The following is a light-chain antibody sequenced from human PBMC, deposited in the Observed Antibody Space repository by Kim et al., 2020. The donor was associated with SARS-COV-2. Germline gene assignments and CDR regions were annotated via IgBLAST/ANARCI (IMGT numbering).Light chain of an antibody. CDR2: GAS. J-gene: IGKJ1*01. Sequence: GERANLTRRTSPRVSSSNLVREQPKPGPAPWHLSYGASSRATCIPDRCSGSGSGRDLTLTISRGEPGDFAVYYCQQYGSSPGFGQGTKVDIK. CDR3: QQYGSSPG. CDR1: PRVSSSN. V-gene: IGKV3-20*01.